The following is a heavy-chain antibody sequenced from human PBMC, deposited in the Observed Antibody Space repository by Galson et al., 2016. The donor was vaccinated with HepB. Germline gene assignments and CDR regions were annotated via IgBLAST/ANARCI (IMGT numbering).Heavy chain of an antibody. V-gene: IGHV1-18*01. CDR2: ISAYNGNT. CDR1: GYTFISHG. D-gene: IGHD1-26*01. CDR3: ARADALVGETAFDY. Sequence: SVKVSCKASGYTFISHGISWVRQAPGQGLEWMGWISAYNGNTNYAQKLQGRVTMTTDTATNTAYMELRSLRSDDKAVYYCARADALVGETAFDYWGQGTLVTVSS. J-gene: IGHJ4*02.